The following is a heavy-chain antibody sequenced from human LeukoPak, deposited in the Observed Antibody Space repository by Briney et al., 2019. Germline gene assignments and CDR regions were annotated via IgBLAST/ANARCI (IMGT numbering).Heavy chain of an antibody. V-gene: IGHV4-59*01. CDR3: ARGLAYSHKENWFDP. Sequence: KASETLSLTCTVSGGSISSYYWSWIRQPPGKGLEWSGYIYYSGSTNYNPSLKSRVTISVDTSKNQFSLKLSSVTAADTAVYYCARGLAYSHKENWFDPWGQGTPVTVSS. D-gene: IGHD2-15*01. CDR1: GGSISSYY. J-gene: IGHJ5*02. CDR2: IYYSGST.